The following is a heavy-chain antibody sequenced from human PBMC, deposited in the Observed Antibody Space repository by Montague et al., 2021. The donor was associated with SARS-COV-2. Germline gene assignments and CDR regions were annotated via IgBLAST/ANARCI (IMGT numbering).Heavy chain of an antibody. V-gene: IGHV4-34*01. J-gene: IGHJ4*02. Sequence: SETLSLTCADHGGSFSDNIWTWIRQPPGKGLEWIGEIYPGGSTHYNSSLRSRVTMSRDTPERQFSLKLNSVTAADAAIYYCARGTYAARLAFWGQGALVIVSS. CDR3: ARGTYAARLAF. CDR2: IYPGGST. D-gene: IGHD6-6*01. CDR1: GGSFSDNI.